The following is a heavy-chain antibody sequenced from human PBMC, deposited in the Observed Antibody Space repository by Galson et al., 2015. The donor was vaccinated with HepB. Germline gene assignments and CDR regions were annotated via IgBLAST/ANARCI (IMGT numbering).Heavy chain of an antibody. CDR2: TYYRSKWNN. Sequence: AISGDSVSSNSSLWNWIRQSPSRGLEWLGRTYYRSKWNNDYAVSGKSRISITSDTSKNHFSLQLNSVTPEDTAVYFCARVLRLRKGYKSPFDYWGQGTLVTVSS. D-gene: IGHD5-24*01. CDR1: GDSVSSNSSL. J-gene: IGHJ4*02. CDR3: ARVLRLRKGYKSPFDY. V-gene: IGHV6-1*01.